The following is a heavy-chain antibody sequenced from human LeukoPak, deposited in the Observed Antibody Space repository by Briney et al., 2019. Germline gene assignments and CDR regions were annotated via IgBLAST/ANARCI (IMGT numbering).Heavy chain of an antibody. CDR3: ARDLGRPHYFDY. CDR1: GGSISSSSYY. D-gene: IGHD1-26*01. Sequence: SETLSLTCTVSGGSISSSSYYWGWIRQPPGKGLEWIGSIYYSGSTYYNPSLKSRVTISVDTSKNQFSLKLSSVTAADTAVYYCARDLGRPHYFDYWGQGTLVTVSS. J-gene: IGHJ4*02. CDR2: IYYSGST. V-gene: IGHV4-39*07.